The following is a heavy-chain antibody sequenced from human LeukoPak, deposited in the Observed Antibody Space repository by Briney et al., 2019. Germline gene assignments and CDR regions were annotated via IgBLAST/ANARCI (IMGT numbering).Heavy chain of an antibody. J-gene: IGHJ5*02. CDR1: GFTFSDYY. CDR3: ARDIIFLTARRFDP. V-gene: IGHV3-11*01. D-gene: IGHD2-21*02. Sequence: KPGGSLRLSCAASGFTFSDYYMSWIRQAPGKGLEWVSYISSSGSTIYYADSVKGRFTISRDNAKNSLYLQMNSLRAEDTAVYYCARDIIFLTARRFDPWGQGTLVTVSS. CDR2: ISSSGSTI.